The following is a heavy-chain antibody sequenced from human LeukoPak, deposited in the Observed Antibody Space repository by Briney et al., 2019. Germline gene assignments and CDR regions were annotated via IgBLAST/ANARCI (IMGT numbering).Heavy chain of an antibody. D-gene: IGHD6-13*01. Sequence: PSETLSLTCTVSGGSISSCCWSWIRQPPGKGLEWIGYIYYSGSTNYNPSLKSRVTISVDTSKNQFSLKLSSVAAADTAVYYCARDRGSSWYQGFDYWGQGTLVTVSS. J-gene: IGHJ4*02. V-gene: IGHV4-59*12. CDR3: ARDRGSSWYQGFDY. CDR1: GGSISSCC. CDR2: IYYSGST.